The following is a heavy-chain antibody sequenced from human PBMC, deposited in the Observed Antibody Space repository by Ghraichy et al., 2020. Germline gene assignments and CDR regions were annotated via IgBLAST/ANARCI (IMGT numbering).Heavy chain of an antibody. CDR1: GFNFGDFA. CDR2: IARSGSA. CDR3: AGYSGWNPSSYFFKS. Sequence: GVSLRLSCAMSGFNFGDFAVGWVRQAPGKGLEWVSSIARSGSADYTDSVKGRFTISRDNSKNISYLHMSSLRAEETATYYCAGYSGWNPSSYFFKSWGQGTLVTVSS. V-gene: IGHV3-23*01. D-gene: IGHD5-12*01. J-gene: IGHJ5*02.